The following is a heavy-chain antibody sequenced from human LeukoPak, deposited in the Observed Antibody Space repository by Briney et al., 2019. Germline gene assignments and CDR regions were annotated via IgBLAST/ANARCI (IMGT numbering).Heavy chain of an antibody. CDR3: ARQVSDYYYYYIDV. CDR2: IYYSETT. Sequence: SETLSLTCTVSGGSISSTSYYWDWIRQPPGKGLEWIGSIYYSETTYYNSSLKSRVTISLDTSKNQFSLSLKSVTAADTAVYYCARQVSDYYYYYIDVWGKGATVTVSS. D-gene: IGHD5/OR15-5a*01. CDR1: GGSISSTSYY. J-gene: IGHJ6*03. V-gene: IGHV4-39*01.